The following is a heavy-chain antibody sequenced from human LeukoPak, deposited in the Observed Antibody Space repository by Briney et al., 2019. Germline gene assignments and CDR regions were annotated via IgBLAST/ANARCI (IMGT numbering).Heavy chain of an antibody. CDR1: GGSFSGYY. V-gene: IGHV4-34*01. CDR3: VLGIVVVPAVVFDY. D-gene: IGHD2-2*01. J-gene: IGHJ4*02. CDR2: INHSGST. Sequence: SETLSLTCAVYGGSFSGYYWSWIRQPPGKGLEWIGEINHSGSTSYNPSLKSRVTISVDTSKNQFSLKLSSVTAADTAVYYCVLGIVVVPAVVFDYWGQGTLVTVSS.